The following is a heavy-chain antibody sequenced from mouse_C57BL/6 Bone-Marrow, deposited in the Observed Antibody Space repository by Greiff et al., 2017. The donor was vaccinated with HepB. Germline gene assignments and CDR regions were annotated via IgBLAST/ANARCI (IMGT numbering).Heavy chain of an antibody. CDR3: ARRDYYGLDY. J-gene: IGHJ4*01. V-gene: IGHV5-6*02. CDR2: ISSGGSYP. CDR1: GFTFSSYG. Sequence: EVKLVESGGDLVKPGGSLKLSCAASGFTFSSYGMSWVRQTPDKRLEWVATISSGGSYPYYPDSVKGRFTISRDNAKNTLYLQMSSLKSEDTAMYYCARRDYYGLDYWGQGTSVTVSS.